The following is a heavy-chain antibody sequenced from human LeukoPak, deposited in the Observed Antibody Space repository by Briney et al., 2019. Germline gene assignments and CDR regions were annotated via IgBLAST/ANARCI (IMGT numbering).Heavy chain of an antibody. CDR1: GGSFSGYY. Sequence: SETLSLTCAVYGGSFSGYYWSWIRQPPGKGLEWIGKINHSGSTNYNPSLKSRVTISVDTSKNQFSLKLSSVTAADTAVYYCARGTSLASVDYWGQGALVTVSS. CDR2: INHSGST. V-gene: IGHV4-34*01. D-gene: IGHD5-12*01. CDR3: ARGTSLASVDY. J-gene: IGHJ4*02.